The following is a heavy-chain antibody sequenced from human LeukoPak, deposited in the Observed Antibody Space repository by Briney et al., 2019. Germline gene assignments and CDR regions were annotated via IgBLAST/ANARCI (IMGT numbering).Heavy chain of an antibody. CDR3: ARDGRPLDY. V-gene: IGHV3-7*03. CDR2: IKQDGGEK. Sequence: SWVRQAPGKGLEWVANIKQDGGEKYYADSVKGRFTISRDNAKNSLYLQMNSLRVEDTAVYYCARDGRPLDYWGQGTLVTVSP. J-gene: IGHJ4*02.